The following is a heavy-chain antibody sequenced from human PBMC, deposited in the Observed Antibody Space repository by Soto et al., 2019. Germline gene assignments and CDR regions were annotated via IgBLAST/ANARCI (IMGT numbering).Heavy chain of an antibody. V-gene: IGHV1-58*01. CDR2: IVVGTGDT. CDR1: RSTFSTSA. D-gene: IGHD5-18*01. J-gene: IGHJ3*01. CDR3: AAGDTVMVTSAFHL. Sequence: GASVKVSCKASRSTFSTSAVQWVRQARGQRLESIGWIVVGTGDTKYEQKFQGRVSITTDMSTSTVYMEVSSLRSEDTAMYYCAAGDTVMVTSAFHLWGQGTMVTVSS.